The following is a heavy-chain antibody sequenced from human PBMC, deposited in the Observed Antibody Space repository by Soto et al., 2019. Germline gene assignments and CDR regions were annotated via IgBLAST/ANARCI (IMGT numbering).Heavy chain of an antibody. D-gene: IGHD5-12*01. Sequence: LIVCCAASVFTFIVYGMRWVRQAPGKGLEWVAVISYDGSNKYYADSVKGRFTISIDNSKNTLYLQMNSLRAEDTAVYYCAKLATGGFDYWGQGTLVTVSS. J-gene: IGHJ4*02. CDR1: VFTFIVYG. CDR3: AKLATGGFDY. V-gene: IGHV3-30*18. CDR2: ISYDGSNK.